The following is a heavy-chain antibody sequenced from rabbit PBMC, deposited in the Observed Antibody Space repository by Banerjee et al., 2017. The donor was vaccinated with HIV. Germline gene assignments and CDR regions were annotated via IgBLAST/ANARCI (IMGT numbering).Heavy chain of an antibody. D-gene: IGHD4-1*01. CDR1: GFSFSSNA. V-gene: IGHV1S45*01. CDR2: IYAGSSGST. Sequence: QQQLEESGGGLVKPEGSLTLTCTASGFSFSSNAMCWVRQAPGKGLEWIACIYAGSSGSTYYASWAKGRFTISKTSSTTVTLQMTSLTAADTATYFCARYDSSATRLDLWGPGTLVTVS. CDR3: ARYDSSATRLDL. J-gene: IGHJ3*01.